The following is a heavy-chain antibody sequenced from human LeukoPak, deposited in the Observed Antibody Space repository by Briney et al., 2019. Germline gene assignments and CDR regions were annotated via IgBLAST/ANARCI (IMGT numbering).Heavy chain of an antibody. Sequence: PSETLSLTCTVSGDSISSSYYYWGWIRQPPGRGLEWIGSMFYSGSTYYNPSLKSRVTISVDRTKNHFSLKLSSVTAADTAVYYCARGYHYYYMDVWGKGTTVTISS. CDR1: GDSISSSYYY. V-gene: IGHV4-39*07. J-gene: IGHJ6*03. CDR2: MFYSGST. CDR3: ARGYHYYYMDV.